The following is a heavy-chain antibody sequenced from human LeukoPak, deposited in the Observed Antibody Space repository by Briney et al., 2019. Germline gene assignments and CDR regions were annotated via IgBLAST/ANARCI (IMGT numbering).Heavy chain of an antibody. CDR2: ISGSGGST. D-gene: IGHD4-17*01. V-gene: IGHV3-23*01. Sequence: GGSLRLSCAASGFTFSSYAMSWVRQAPGKGLEWVSAISGSGGSTYYADSVEGRFTISRDNSKNTLYLQMNSLRAEDTAVYYCAKVLYGDVWYFDYWGQGTLVTVSS. CDR1: GFTFSSYA. CDR3: AKVLYGDVWYFDY. J-gene: IGHJ4*02.